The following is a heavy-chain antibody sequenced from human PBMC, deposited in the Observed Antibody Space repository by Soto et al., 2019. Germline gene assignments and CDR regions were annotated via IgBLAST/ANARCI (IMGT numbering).Heavy chain of an antibody. Sequence: SVKVSCKASGGTFSSYAISWVRQAPGQGLEWMGGIIPIFGTANYAQKFQGRVTITRDTSASTAYMELSSLRSEDTAVYYCASSKIAVAGTDYWGQGTLVTVS. V-gene: IGHV1-69*05. J-gene: IGHJ4*02. CDR1: GGTFSSYA. CDR2: IIPIFGTA. D-gene: IGHD6-19*01. CDR3: ASSKIAVAGTDY.